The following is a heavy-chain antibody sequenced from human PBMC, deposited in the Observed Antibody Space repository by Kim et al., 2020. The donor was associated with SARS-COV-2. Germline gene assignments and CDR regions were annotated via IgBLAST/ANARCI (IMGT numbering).Heavy chain of an antibody. V-gene: IGHV1-2*02. CDR1: GYTFTGYY. D-gene: IGHD6-13*01. Sequence: ASVKVSCKASGYTFTGYYMHWVRQAPGQGLEWMGWINPNSGGTNYAQKFQGRVTMTRDTSISTAYMELSRLRSDDTAVYYCARGVIAAAGNWFDPWGQGTLVTVSS. CDR2: INPNSGGT. J-gene: IGHJ5*02. CDR3: ARGVIAAAGNWFDP.